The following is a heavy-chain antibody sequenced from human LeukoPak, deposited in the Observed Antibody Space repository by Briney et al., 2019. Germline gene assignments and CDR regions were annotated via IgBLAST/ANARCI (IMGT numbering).Heavy chain of an antibody. CDR2: ISAYNGNT. V-gene: IGHV1-18*01. J-gene: IGHJ6*02. CDR3: ARDNSDYYYGMDV. Sequence: GASVKVSCKASGYTFTSYGISWVRQAPGQGLEWMGWISAYNGNTNYAQKLQGRVTMTTDTSTSTAYMELRSPRSDDTAVYYCARDNSDYYYGMDVWGQGTTVTVSS. D-gene: IGHD5-18*01. CDR1: GYTFTSYG.